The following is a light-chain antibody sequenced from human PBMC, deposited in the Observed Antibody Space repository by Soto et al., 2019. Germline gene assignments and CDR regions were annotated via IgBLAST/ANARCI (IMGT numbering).Light chain of an antibody. V-gene: IGKV1-39*01. CDR2: VAS. Sequence: DIQMTQSPSSLSASVGDSVPITCRASQSISRYLNWYQQKPGKAPNLLIYVASSLQSEVPSRFSGSGSGTDFTLTITSLQPEEFATYYCQQSYGTPITVGQGTKVDIK. J-gene: IGKJ1*01. CDR1: QSISRY. CDR3: QQSYGTPIT.